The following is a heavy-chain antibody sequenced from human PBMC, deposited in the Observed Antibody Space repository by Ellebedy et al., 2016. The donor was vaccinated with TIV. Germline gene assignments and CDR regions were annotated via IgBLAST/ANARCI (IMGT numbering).Heavy chain of an antibody. CDR2: ISGSGGST. CDR3: AKGLGYCSSTSCLSFDY. J-gene: IGHJ4*02. CDR1: GFTFSSYA. Sequence: GGSLRLSXAASGFTFSSYAMSWVRQAPGKGLEWVSAISGSGGSTYYADSVKGRFTISRDNSKNTLYLQMNSLRAEDTAVYYCAKGLGYCSSTSCLSFDYWGQGTLVTVSS. V-gene: IGHV3-23*01. D-gene: IGHD2-2*01.